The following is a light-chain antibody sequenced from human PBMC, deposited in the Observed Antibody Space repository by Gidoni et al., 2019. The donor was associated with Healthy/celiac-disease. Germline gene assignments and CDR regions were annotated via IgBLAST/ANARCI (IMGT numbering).Light chain of an antibody. J-gene: IGLJ1*01. CDR2: EVS. CDR3: SSYTSSSTLCV. Sequence: QSALTHPASVSGSPGQSITISCTGTSSDVGGYNYVSWYQQHPGKAPKLMIYEVSNRPSGVSNRFSGSKSGNTASLTISGLQAEDEADYYCSSYTSSSTLCVFGTGTKVTVL. CDR1: SSDVGGYNY. V-gene: IGLV2-14*01.